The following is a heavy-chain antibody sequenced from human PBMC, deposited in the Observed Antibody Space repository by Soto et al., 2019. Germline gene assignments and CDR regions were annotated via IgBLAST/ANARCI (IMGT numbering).Heavy chain of an antibody. Sequence: SLRLSCAASGFTFSSYAMSWVRQAPGKGLEWVSAISGSGGSTYYADSVKGRFTISRDNSKNTLYLQMNSLRAEDTAVYYCAKAYDFWSGYPPRYMDVWGQGTTVTVSS. CDR1: GFTFSSYA. CDR3: AKAYDFWSGYPPRYMDV. CDR2: ISGSGGST. V-gene: IGHV3-23*01. D-gene: IGHD3-3*01. J-gene: IGHJ6*02.